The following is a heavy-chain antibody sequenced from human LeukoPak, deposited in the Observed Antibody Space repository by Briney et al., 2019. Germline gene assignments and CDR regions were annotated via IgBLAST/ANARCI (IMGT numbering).Heavy chain of an antibody. CDR3: ARDHYIAVAATKFDY. CDR1: GYTFTSYG. J-gene: IGHJ4*02. D-gene: IGHD6-19*01. Sequence: ASVTVSCKASGYTFTSYGISWVRQAPGQGLEWMGWISAYNGNTNYAQKLQGRVTMTTDTSTSTAYMELRSLRSDDTAVYYCARDHYIAVAATKFDYWGQGTLVTVSS. CDR2: ISAYNGNT. V-gene: IGHV1-18*01.